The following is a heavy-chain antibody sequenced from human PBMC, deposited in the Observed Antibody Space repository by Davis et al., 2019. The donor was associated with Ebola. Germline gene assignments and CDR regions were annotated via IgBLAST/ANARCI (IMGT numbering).Heavy chain of an antibody. J-gene: IGHJ4*02. CDR1: GGSISSYY. CDR3: ARPAYGSGSFDY. D-gene: IGHD3-10*01. Sequence: MPSETLSLTCTVSGGSISSYYWSWIRQPPGKGLEWIGYIYDSGSTNYNPSLKSRVTISIDTSKNQFSLKLSSVTAADTAVYYCARPAYGSGSFDYWGQGTLVTVSS. V-gene: IGHV4-59*08. CDR2: IYDSGST.